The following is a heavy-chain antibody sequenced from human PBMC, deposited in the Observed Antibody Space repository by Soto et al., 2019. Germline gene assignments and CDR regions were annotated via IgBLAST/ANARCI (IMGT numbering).Heavy chain of an antibody. CDR1: GFTFSSPT. Sequence: TGGSLRLSCAASGFTFSSPTMNWVRQAPGKGLEWVSSIGSDSVWIYYAASVKGRFTISRDNAKNSLFLQMSSLRAEDTAVYYCARGSYGDFYDWGQGTLVTVSS. V-gene: IGHV3-21*01. D-gene: IGHD4-17*01. J-gene: IGHJ4*02. CDR3: ARGSYGDFYD. CDR2: IGSDSVWI.